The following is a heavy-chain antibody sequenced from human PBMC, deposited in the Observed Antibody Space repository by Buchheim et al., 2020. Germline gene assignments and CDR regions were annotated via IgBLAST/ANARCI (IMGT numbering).Heavy chain of an antibody. D-gene: IGHD2-8*01. CDR3: ARVATLGFWVGVRYYYYGMDV. V-gene: IGHV4-61*01. Sequence: QVQLQESGPGLVKPSETLSLTCTVSGGSVSSGSYYWSWIRQPPGKGLEWIGYIYYSGSTNYNPSLKSRVTISVDTSKNQFSLKLSSVTAADTAVYYCARVATLGFWVGVRYYYYGMDVWGQGTT. CDR1: GGSVSSGSYY. J-gene: IGHJ6*02. CDR2: IYYSGST.